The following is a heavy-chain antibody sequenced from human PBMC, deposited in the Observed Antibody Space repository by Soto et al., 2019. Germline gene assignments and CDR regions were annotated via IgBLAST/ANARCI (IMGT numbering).Heavy chain of an antibody. Sequence: SVKVSCKASGGTFSIYAISCVRQSPGQGLDWMGGIIPIFGTANYAQKFQGRVTITADESTSTAYMELSSLRSEDTAVYYCARAIQRDAFDIWGQGTMVTVS. J-gene: IGHJ3*02. D-gene: IGHD6-25*01. CDR1: GGTFSIYA. CDR3: ARAIQRDAFDI. CDR2: IIPIFGTA. V-gene: IGHV1-69*13.